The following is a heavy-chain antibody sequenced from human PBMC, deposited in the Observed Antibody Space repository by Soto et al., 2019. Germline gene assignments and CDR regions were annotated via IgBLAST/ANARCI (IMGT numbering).Heavy chain of an antibody. CDR2: IYYRGST. CDR3: AGSMAADWFDP. Sequence: QVQLQESGPGLVKPSETLSLTCTVSGGSISSYYWSWIRQPPGKGLEWIGYIYYRGSTNYNPSLKSRVTISVDPSKNQFSLKLSSVTAADTGIYYCAGSMAADWFDPWGQGTLVTVSS. V-gene: IGHV4-59*01. D-gene: IGHD6-25*01. J-gene: IGHJ5*02. CDR1: GGSISSYY.